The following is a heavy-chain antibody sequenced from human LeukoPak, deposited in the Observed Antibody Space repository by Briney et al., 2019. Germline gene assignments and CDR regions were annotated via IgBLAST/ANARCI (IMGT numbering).Heavy chain of an antibody. CDR1: GYTFTSYG. CDR2: ISAYNGNT. D-gene: IGHD3-22*01. V-gene: IGHV1-18*01. CDR3: ARESRKNTMIVVVITTAAFDI. J-gene: IGHJ3*02. Sequence: ASVKVSCKASGYTFTSYGISWVRQAPGQVLEWMGWISAYNGNTNYAQKLQGRVTMTTDTSTSTAYMELRSLRSDDTAVYYCARESRKNTMIVVVITTAAFDIWGQGTMVTVSS.